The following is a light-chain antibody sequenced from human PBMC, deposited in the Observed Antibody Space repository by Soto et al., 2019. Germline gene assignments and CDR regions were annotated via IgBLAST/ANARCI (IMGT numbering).Light chain of an antibody. CDR1: QSITTW. J-gene: IGKJ1*01. V-gene: IGKV1-5*01. CDR2: DVS. CDR3: QHYKMYSPWT. Sequence: EIQMTQSPSTVSAFVGDSVTITCRASQSITTWLAWYQQRPGKAPKLLIYDVSSLQSRVPSRFSGSGSGTEFTLTISSLQPDDFATYYCQHYKMYSPWTFGQGTKV.